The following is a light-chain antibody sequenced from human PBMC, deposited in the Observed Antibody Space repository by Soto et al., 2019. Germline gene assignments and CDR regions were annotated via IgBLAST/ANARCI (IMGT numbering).Light chain of an antibody. CDR3: QVWDTNTEAVV. J-gene: IGLJ2*01. CDR2: DDS. Sequence: SYELTQPPSVSVAPGQTASITCGGNNIGTKSVHWYQQKPGQAPVVVVYDDSDRPSGIPERFSGSNSGNTATLTISRVEAGDEADYYCQVWDTNTEAVVFGGGTKLTVL. V-gene: IGLV3-21*02. CDR1: NIGTKS.